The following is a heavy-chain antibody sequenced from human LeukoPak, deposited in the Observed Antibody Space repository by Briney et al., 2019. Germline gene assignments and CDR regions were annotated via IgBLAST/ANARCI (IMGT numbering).Heavy chain of an antibody. D-gene: IGHD5-18*01. CDR3: ARPRGYSYGSPYAFDI. J-gene: IGHJ3*02. CDR1: GYSISTSW. CDR2: MYPGDSDT. V-gene: IGHV5-51*01. Sequence: GASLKISCKGAGYSISTSWIGCVRQIPGKVLERMGIMYPGDSDTIYSPSLQGYVTISADKSLSTAYLQWSSLKASDTAMYYCARPRGYSYGSPYAFDIWGQGTMVTVSS.